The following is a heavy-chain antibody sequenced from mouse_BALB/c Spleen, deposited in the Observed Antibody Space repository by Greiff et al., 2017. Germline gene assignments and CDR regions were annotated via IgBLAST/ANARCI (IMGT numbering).Heavy chain of an antibody. J-gene: IGHJ4*01. CDR3: ARASDGYYAMDY. V-gene: IGHV5-9-4*01. CDR2: ISSGGSYT. D-gene: IGHD2-3*01. CDR1: GFTFSSYA. Sequence: DVKLVESGGGLVKPGGSLKLSCAASGFTFSSYAMSWVRQSPEKRLEWVAEISSGGSYTYYPDTVTGRFTISRDNAKNTLYLEMSSLRSEDTAMYYCARASDGYYAMDYWGQGTSVTVSS.